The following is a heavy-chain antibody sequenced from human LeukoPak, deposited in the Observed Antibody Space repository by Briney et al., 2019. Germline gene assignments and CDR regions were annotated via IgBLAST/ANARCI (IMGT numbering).Heavy chain of an antibody. CDR3: ARARMWYSSSPPDY. V-gene: IGHV4-34*01. CDR1: GGSFSGYY. Sequence: SETLSLTCAVYGGSFSGYYWSWIRQPPGKGLEWIGEINHSGSTNYNPSLKSRVTISVGTSKNQFSLKLSSVTAADTAVYYCARARMWYSSSPPDYWGQGTLVTVSS. J-gene: IGHJ4*02. D-gene: IGHD6-6*01. CDR2: INHSGST.